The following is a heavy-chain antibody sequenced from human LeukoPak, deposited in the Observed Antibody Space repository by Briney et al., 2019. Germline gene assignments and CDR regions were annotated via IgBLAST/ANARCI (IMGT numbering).Heavy chain of an antibody. V-gene: IGHV3-30-3*01. J-gene: IGHJ3*01. Sequence: GGSLRLSCAASGFTFSSYAMHWVRQAPGKGLEWVAIISYDGSNKYYADSVKGRFTISRDNSKNTLYLQMNSLRAEDTAVYYCARNYYYDSSGYFWGAFDVWGQGTMVTVSS. CDR2: ISYDGSNK. CDR1: GFTFSSYA. CDR3: ARNYYYDSSGYFWGAFDV. D-gene: IGHD3-22*01.